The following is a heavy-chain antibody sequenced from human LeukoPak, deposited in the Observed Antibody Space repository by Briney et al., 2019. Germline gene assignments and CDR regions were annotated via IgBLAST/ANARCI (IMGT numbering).Heavy chain of an antibody. CDR3: ARDNVVGVTKDAFDI. J-gene: IGHJ3*02. CDR2: TYYRSKWYT. D-gene: IGHD1-26*01. Sequence: SQTLSLTCAISGDSVSNNNAAWNWIRQSPSRGLEWLGRTYYRSKWYTDYAVSVSSRITINPDASKNQFSLQLNSVTPEDTAVYYCARDNVVGVTKDAFDIWGQGTMVTVSS. V-gene: IGHV6-1*01. CDR1: GDSVSNNNAA.